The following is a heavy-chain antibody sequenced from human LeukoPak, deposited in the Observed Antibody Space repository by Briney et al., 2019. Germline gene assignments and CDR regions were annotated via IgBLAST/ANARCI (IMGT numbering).Heavy chain of an antibody. CDR3: AKAQVGAYFDY. Sequence: GRSLRLSCAASGFIFSNSAMTWVRQAPGKGLEWVSAIGGNGATTYYADSVEGRFTVSRDNSKNTLYLQMNSLRAEDTAIYYCAKAQVGAYFDYWGQGTLVTVSS. CDR2: IGGNGATT. J-gene: IGHJ4*02. D-gene: IGHD1-26*01. CDR1: GFIFSNSA. V-gene: IGHV3-23*01.